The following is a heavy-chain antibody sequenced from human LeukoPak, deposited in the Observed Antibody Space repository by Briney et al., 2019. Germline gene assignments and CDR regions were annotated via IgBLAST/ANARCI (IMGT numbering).Heavy chain of an antibody. CDR1: GGSISSSSYY. CDR3: ARDGYNQIKPFDY. V-gene: IGHV4-39*07. Sequence: SETLSLTCTVSGGSISSSSYYWGWIRQPPGKGLEWIGSIYYSGSTYYNPSLKSRVTISVDTSKNQFSLKLSSVTAADTAVYYCARDGYNQIKPFDYWGQGTLVTVSS. CDR2: IYYSGST. J-gene: IGHJ4*02. D-gene: IGHD5-24*01.